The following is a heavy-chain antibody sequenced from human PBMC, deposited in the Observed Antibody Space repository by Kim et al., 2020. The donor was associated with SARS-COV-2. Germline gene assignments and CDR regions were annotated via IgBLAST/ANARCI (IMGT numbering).Heavy chain of an antibody. J-gene: IGHJ6*02. CDR1: GFTFSNAW. Sequence: GGSLRLSCAASGFTFSNAWMSWVRQAPGKGLEWVGRIKSKTDGGTTDYAAPVKGRFTISRDDSKNTLYLQMNSLKTEDTAVYYCTTVARAAAYYYYGMDVWGQGTTVTVPS. CDR3: TTVARAAAYYYYGMDV. CDR2: IKSKTDGGTT. V-gene: IGHV3-15*01. D-gene: IGHD2-2*01.